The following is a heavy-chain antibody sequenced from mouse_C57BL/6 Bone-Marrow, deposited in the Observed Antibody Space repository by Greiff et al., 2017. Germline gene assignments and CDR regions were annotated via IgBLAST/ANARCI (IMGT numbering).Heavy chain of an antibody. D-gene: IGHD3-1*01. CDR3: LGDSYYAMDY. J-gene: IGHJ4*01. CDR1: GFTFSNYW. CDR2: IRLKSDNYAT. V-gene: IGHV6-3*01. Sequence: DVMLVESGGGLVQPGGSMKLSCVASGFTFSNYWMNWVRQSPEKGLEWVAQIRLKSDNYATHYAGSVKGRFTISRDDSKSSVYLQMNNLRAEDTGIYYCLGDSYYAMDYWGQGTSVTVSS.